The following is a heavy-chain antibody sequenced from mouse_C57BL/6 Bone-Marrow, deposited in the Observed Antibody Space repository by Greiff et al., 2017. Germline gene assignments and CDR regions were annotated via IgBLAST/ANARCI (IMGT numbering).Heavy chain of an antibody. J-gene: IGHJ1*03. V-gene: IGHV1-55*01. CDR2: IYPGGGST. D-gene: IGHD2-2*01. CDR3: ARWYLRLREGGYFDV. CDR1: GYTFTSYW. Sequence: QVQLQQPGAELVKPGASVKMSCKASGYTFTSYWITWVKQRPGQGLEWIGDIYPGGGSTNYKEKVKGKATLTVDTPSSTAYKQLSSLTSEDSAVYYCARWYLRLREGGYFDVWGTGTTVTVSS.